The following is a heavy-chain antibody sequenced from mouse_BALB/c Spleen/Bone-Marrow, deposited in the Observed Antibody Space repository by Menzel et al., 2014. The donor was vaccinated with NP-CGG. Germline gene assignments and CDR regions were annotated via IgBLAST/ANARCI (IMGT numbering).Heavy chain of an antibody. V-gene: IGHV1-77*01. CDR2: IYPGSGST. J-gene: IGHJ4*01. D-gene: IGHD2-14*01. CDR1: GYTFTDYV. CDR3: ASRGEVRRHYYAMDY. Sequence: VQGVESGPELVKPGASVKMSCKASGYTFTDYVISWVKQRTGQGLEWIGEIYPGSGSTYYNEKFKGKATLTADKSSNTAYMRLSSLTSEDSAVYFCASRGEVRRHYYAMDYWGQGTSVTVSS.